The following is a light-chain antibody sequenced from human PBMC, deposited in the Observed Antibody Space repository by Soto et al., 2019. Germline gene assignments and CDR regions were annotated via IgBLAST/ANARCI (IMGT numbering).Light chain of an antibody. CDR2: DAS. J-gene: IGKJ4*01. V-gene: IGKV1-5*01. CDR3: QQYDDYPLT. CDR1: QSIRSW. Sequence: DIQMTQPPSSLSASVGDRVTITCRASQSIRSWLAWYQQKPGKAPKFLIYDASNLESGVPSRFSGSGSGTEFTLTISSLQPDDFATYYCQQYDDYPLTFGGGTKVDIK.